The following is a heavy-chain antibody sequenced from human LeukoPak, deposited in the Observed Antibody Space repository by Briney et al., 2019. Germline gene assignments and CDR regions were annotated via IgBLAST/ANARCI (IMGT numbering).Heavy chain of an antibody. CDR3: ARRGGYSYGSDLNFDY. CDR1: GGSISSYY. CDR2: IYYSGST. D-gene: IGHD5-18*01. V-gene: IGHV4-59*01. J-gene: IGHJ4*02. Sequence: SETLSLTCTVSGGSISSYYWSWIRQPPGKGLEWIGYIYYSGSTNYNPSLKSRVTISVDTSKNQFSLKLSSGTAADTAVYYCARRGGYSYGSDLNFDYWGQGTLVTVSS.